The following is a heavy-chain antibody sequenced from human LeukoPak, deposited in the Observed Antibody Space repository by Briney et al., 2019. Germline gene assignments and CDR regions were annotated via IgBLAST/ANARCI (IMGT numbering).Heavy chain of an antibody. CDR2: INGNGAAT. V-gene: IGHV3-23*01. J-gene: IGHJ6*03. Sequence: PGGSLRLSCVASGCTFNNYAMHWVRQAPGKGLEWVSTINGNGAATYYADSFKGRFLISRDDSKSTVYLRMNKLRVEDSGLYYCANGLAASGNFLLRDYLYFIDVWGKGTTVIVS. CDR3: ANGLAASGNFLLRDYLYFIDV. D-gene: IGHD4/OR15-4a*01. CDR1: GCTFNNYA.